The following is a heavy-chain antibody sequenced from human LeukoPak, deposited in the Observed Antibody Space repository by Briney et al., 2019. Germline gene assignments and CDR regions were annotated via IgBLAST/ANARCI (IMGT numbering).Heavy chain of an antibody. CDR3: ARGPKPHYGGNSYHWFDP. Sequence: SETLSLTCAVYGGSFSGYYWSWIRQPPGKGLEWIGEINHSGSTNYNPSLKSRVTISVDTSKNQFSLKLSSVTAADTAVYYCARGPKPHYGGNSYHWFDPWGQGTLVTVSS. J-gene: IGHJ5*02. CDR2: INHSGST. V-gene: IGHV4-34*01. D-gene: IGHD4-23*01. CDR1: GGSFSGYY.